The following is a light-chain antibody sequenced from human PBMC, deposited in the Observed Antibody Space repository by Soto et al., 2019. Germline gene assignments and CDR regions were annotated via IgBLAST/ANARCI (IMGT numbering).Light chain of an antibody. J-gene: IGKJ1*01. V-gene: IGKV3-20*01. CDR2: GAS. CDR1: QSVTYSF. CDR3: HQYGTSTWT. Sequence: EIVLTQSPGTLSLSPGERATPSCRASQSVTYSFLAWYQQKPGQAPRLLIYGASSRATGIPDRFSGSGSGTDFTLTISRLEPEDFAVYYCHQYGTSTWTFGQGTKVEIK.